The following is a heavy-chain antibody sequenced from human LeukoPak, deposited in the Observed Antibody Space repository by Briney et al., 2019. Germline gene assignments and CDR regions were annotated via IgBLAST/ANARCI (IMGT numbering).Heavy chain of an antibody. CDR2: TYYRSKWYN. J-gene: IGHJ3*02. CDR3: SRGGVFDI. V-gene: IGHV6-1*01. Sequence: SQTLSLTCAISGDSVSSNSASWNWIRQSPSRGLEWLGRTYYRSKWYNDYAVSVKSRITINPDTSKNQVSLQLNSVTPEDTAVHSFSRGGVFDIGGQGKRVTVFS. CDR1: GDSVSSNSAS. D-gene: IGHD3-10*01.